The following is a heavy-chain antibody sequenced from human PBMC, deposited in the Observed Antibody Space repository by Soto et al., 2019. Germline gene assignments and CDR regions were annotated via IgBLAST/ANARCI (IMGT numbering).Heavy chain of an antibody. CDR3: ARCKDFWSRYSRGGMDV. CDR1: GYTFTTYG. V-gene: IGHV1-18*01. J-gene: IGHJ6*02. D-gene: IGHD3-3*01. Sequence: QALLVQSGPEVKEPGASVRVSCNASGYTFTTYGIAWVRQAAGHGPEWMGWISVYNGNTNSAEEVRGRLTMTTDRYTNTAYMELRSLRSDDTAIYFCARCKDFWSRYSRGGMDVWGQGTRVTVTS. CDR2: ISVYNGNT.